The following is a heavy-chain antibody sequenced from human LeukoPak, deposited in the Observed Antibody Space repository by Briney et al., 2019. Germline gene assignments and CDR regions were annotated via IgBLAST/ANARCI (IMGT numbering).Heavy chain of an antibody. J-gene: IGHJ4*02. V-gene: IGHV3-21*04. D-gene: IGHD4-23*01. Sequence: GGSLRLSCAASGFGLSSYYMTWVRQAPGKGLEWVASISSGRNFINYADSVKGRFTISRDNSKNTLSLQMDSLRVEDTALYYCAKDWTTVVTPKGYYFDSWGEGTLVTVSS. CDR1: GFGLSSYY. CDR3: AKDWTTVVTPKGYYFDS. CDR2: ISSGRNFI.